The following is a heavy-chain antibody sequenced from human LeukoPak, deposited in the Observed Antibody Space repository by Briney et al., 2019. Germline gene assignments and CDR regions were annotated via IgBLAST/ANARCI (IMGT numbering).Heavy chain of an antibody. Sequence: PLETLSLTCTVSGGSISSYYWSWIRQPPGKGLEWIGYIYYSGSTNYNPSLKSRVTISVDTSKNQFSLKLSSVTAADTAVYYCARTQTTVTHPYYYYYYMDVWGKGTTVTVSS. CDR3: ARTQTTVTHPYYYYYYMDV. D-gene: IGHD4-11*01. J-gene: IGHJ6*03. CDR2: IYYSGST. V-gene: IGHV4-59*01. CDR1: GGSISSYY.